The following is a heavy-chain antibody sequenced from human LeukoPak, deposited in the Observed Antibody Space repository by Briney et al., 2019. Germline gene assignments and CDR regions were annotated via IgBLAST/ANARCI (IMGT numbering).Heavy chain of an antibody. J-gene: IGHJ4*02. D-gene: IGHD6-19*01. Sequence: GGSLRLSCAASGFTFSSYGMHWVRQAPGKGLEWVAFIRYDGSNKYYADPVKGRLTISRDNSKNPLYLQMNSLRAEDTAVYYCARAPTFSGWFDYWGQGTLVTVSS. V-gene: IGHV3-30*02. CDR3: ARAPTFSGWFDY. CDR1: GFTFSSYG. CDR2: IRYDGSNK.